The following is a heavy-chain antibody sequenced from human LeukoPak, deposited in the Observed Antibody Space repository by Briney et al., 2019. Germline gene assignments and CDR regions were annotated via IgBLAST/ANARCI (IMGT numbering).Heavy chain of an antibody. CDR1: GFTFSSYG. Sequence: PGRSLRLSCAASGFTFSSYGMHWVRQAPGKGLEWVSYISSSGSTIYFADSVKGRFTISRDNARNSLYLQMNSLRTEDTAVYYCVASSWAYFFDYWGQGTLVTVSS. J-gene: IGHJ4*02. CDR3: VASSWAYFFDY. CDR2: ISSSGSTI. D-gene: IGHD6-13*01. V-gene: IGHV3-48*04.